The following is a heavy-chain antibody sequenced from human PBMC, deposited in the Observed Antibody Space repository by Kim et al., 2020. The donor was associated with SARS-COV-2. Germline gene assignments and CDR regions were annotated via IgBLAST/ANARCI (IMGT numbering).Heavy chain of an antibody. D-gene: IGHD2-21*02. CDR2: ISSSSSTI. Sequence: GGSLRLSCAASGFTFSSYSMNWVRQAPGKGLEWVSYISSSSSTIYYADSVKGRFTISRDNAKNSLYLQMNSLRDEDTAVYYCARARKGVTAIYYYYGMDVWGQGTTVTVSS. J-gene: IGHJ6*02. CDR1: GFTFSSYS. V-gene: IGHV3-48*02. CDR3: ARARKGVTAIYYYYGMDV.